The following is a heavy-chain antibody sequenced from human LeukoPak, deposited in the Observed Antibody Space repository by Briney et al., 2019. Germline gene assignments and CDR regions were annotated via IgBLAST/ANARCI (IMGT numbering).Heavy chain of an antibody. V-gene: IGHV3-74*01. J-gene: IGHJ4*02. CDR1: GFTFSSYW. D-gene: IGHD1-20*01. CDR3: VTDLHGINWYVY. CDR2: INSDGSST. Sequence: GGSLRLSCAASGFTFSSYWMHWVRQAPGKGLVWVSRINSDGSSTSYADSVKGRFTISRDNAKNTLYLQMNSLRADDTSMYYCVTDLHGINWYVYWGQGTLVTVSS.